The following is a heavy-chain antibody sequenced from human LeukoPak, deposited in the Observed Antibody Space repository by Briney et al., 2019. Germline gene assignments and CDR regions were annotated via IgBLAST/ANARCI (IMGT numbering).Heavy chain of an antibody. V-gene: IGHV4-31*03. CDR2: IYYSGST. Sequence: PSETLSLTCTVSGGSISSGGYYWGWIRQHPGKGLEWIGYIYYSGSTYYNPSLKSRVTISVDTSKNQFSLKLSSVTAADTAVYYCAGGGGVRNNWFDPWGQGTLVTVSS. D-gene: IGHD2-8*02. CDR1: GGSISSGGYY. J-gene: IGHJ5*02. CDR3: AGGGGVRNNWFDP.